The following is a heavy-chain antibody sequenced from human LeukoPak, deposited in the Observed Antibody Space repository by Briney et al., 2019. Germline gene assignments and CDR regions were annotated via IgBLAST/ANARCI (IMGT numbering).Heavy chain of an antibody. CDR3: AKQVLGIAAAGTSDWYFDL. V-gene: IGHV3-33*06. J-gene: IGHJ2*01. Sequence: PGRSLRLSCAASGFTFSSYGMHWVRQAPGKGLEWVAVIWYDGSNKYYADSVKGRFTIPRDNSKNTLYLQMNSLGAEDTAVYYCAKQVLGIAAAGTSDWYFDLWGRGTLVTVSS. CDR2: IWYDGSNK. D-gene: IGHD6-13*01. CDR1: GFTFSSYG.